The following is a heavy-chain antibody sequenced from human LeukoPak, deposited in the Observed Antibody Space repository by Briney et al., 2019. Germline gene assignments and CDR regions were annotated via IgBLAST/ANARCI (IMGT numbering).Heavy chain of an antibody. CDR2: IKQDGSEE. J-gene: IGHJ4*02. Sequence: GGSLRLSCAASGFTFSSYWMTWVRQAPGKGLEWVGNIKQDGSEEYYVDSVKGRCTISRDNAKNSLYLQMNSLRVEDTAVYCCARERASGSYEKAPPFDHWGQGTLVTVSS. CDR3: ARERASGSYEKAPPFDH. CDR1: GFTFSSYW. V-gene: IGHV3-7*01. D-gene: IGHD3-10*01.